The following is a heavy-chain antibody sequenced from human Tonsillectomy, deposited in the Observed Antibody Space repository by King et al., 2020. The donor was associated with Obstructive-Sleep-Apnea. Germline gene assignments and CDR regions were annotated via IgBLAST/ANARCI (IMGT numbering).Heavy chain of an antibody. CDR3: ARGASGRIGRLVYGMDV. V-gene: IGHV3-7*01. D-gene: IGHD2-15*01. CDR1: GFTFSSYW. CDR2: IKQDGSEK. J-gene: IGHJ6*02. Sequence: VQLVESGGGLVQPGGSLRLSCAASGFTFSSYWMSWVRQAPGKGLEWVANIKQDGSEKYYVDSVKGRFTISRDNAKNSLYLQMNSLRAEDTAVYYCARGASGRIGRLVYGMDVWGQGTTVTVSS.